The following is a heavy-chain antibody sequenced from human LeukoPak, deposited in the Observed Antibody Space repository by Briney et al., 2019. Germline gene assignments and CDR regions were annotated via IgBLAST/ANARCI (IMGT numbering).Heavy chain of an antibody. D-gene: IGHD4-17*01. J-gene: IGHJ6*03. CDR3: ARANGDYKSDYFHMDF. V-gene: IGHV1-69*06. CDR1: GGPFNNYG. Sequence: SVKVSCKASGGPFNNYGITWVRQAPGQGLEWMGGVIPFYITPNYAQKFQGRVTITADKSTSTVYMELRNLRSDDTAIYFCARANGDYKSDYFHMDFWGKGTTVTVSS. CDR2: VIPFYITP.